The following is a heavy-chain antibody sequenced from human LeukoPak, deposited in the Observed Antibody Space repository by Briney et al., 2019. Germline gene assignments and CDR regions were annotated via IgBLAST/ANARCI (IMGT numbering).Heavy chain of an antibody. CDR3: AAGGVVDYYYYYMDV. D-gene: IGHD3-3*01. CDR2: IVVGSGNT. CDR1: GFTFTSSA. J-gene: IGHJ6*03. Sequence: GASVKVSCKASGFTFTSSAMQWARQARAQRLEWIGWIVVGSGNTNYAKKFQERVTITRDMSTSTAYMELSSLRTEDTAVYYCAAGGVVDYYYYYMDVWGKGTTVTVSS. V-gene: IGHV1-58*02.